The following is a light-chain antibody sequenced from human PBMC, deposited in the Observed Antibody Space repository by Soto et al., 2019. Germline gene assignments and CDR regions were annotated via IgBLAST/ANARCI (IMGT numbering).Light chain of an antibody. V-gene: IGKV3-15*01. J-gene: IGKJ5*01. CDR2: AAS. CDR1: QRVSNH. Sequence: ETLMTQSPFTLSVSPGDTATLSCRASQRVSNHLAWYQQKPGQAPRLLIYAASTRAAGVPVRFSGSGSGTDFTLTISRLEPEDFEVYYCQQYDNSPITFGQGTRLEIK. CDR3: QQYDNSPIT.